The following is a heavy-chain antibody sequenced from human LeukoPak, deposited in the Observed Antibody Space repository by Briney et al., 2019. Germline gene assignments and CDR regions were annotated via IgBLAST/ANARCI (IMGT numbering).Heavy chain of an antibody. CDR1: GFTFSSYG. CDR3: ANGDRTTVTTPSRADYYYGMDV. D-gene: IGHD4-17*01. CDR2: ISYDGSNK. Sequence: GRSLRLSCAASGFTFSSYGMHWVRQAPGKGLEWVAVISYDGSNKYYADSVKGRFTISRDNSKNTLYLQMNSLRAEDTAVYYCANGDRTTVTTPSRADYYYGMDVWGQGTTVTVSS. V-gene: IGHV3-30*18. J-gene: IGHJ6*02.